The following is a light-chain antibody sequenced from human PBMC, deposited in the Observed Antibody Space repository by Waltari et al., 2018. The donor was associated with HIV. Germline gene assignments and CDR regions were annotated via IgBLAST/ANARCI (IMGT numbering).Light chain of an antibody. CDR1: NIGSRH. V-gene: IGLV3-21*02. Sequence: SYVLTQPPSVSVAPGQTARITCSASNIGSRHVHWYQQKPGQAPVLVVYHDSDRPSGIPERFSGSNSGNTATLTINRVEAGDEADYYCQVWDSSSESVVFGGGAKLTVL. J-gene: IGLJ2*01. CDR2: HDS. CDR3: QVWDSSSESVV.